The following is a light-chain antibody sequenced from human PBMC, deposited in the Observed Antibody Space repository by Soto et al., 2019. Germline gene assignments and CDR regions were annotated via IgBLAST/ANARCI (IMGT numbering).Light chain of an antibody. Sequence: QSVLTQPASVSGSPGQSITISCTGTSSDVSGYNYVSWYQQHPGKAPKLMIYEVSNRPSGVSSRFSGSKSGNTASLTISGLQAEDEADYYCSSYTSSSTYVFGTGTKLTVL. CDR2: EVS. V-gene: IGLV2-14*01. CDR3: SSYTSSSTYV. CDR1: SSDVSGYNY. J-gene: IGLJ1*01.